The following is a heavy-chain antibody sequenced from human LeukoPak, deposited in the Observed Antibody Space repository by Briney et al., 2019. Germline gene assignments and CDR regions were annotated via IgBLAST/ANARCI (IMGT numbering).Heavy chain of an antibody. V-gene: IGHV4-4*02. CDR3: ARGRRHSSGYYYVRGDAFDI. J-gene: IGHJ3*02. CDR1: GGSISSSNW. Sequence: SGTLSLTCAVSGGSISSSNWWSWVRQPPGKGLEWIGEIYHSGSTNYNPSLKSRVTISVDKSKNQFSLKLSSVTAADTAVYYCARGRRHSSGYYYVRGDAFDIWGQGTMVTVSS. CDR2: IYHSGST. D-gene: IGHD3-22*01.